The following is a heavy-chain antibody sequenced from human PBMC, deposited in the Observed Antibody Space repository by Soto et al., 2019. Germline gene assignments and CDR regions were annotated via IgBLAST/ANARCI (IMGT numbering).Heavy chain of an antibody. V-gene: IGHV6-1*01. CDR3: ARGEQYSGRIFDY. CDR2: TYYRSKWYY. D-gene: IGHD1-26*01. J-gene: IGHJ4*01. Sequence: QVQLQQSGPGLVKPSQTLSLTCAITGDSVSSNSAGWSWVRQSPSRGLEWLGRTYYRSKWYYEYAVSVRGRIPINPDTSKNQYSLQLNSVTPEDTAVYFCARGEQYSGRIFDYWGQGTLVTVSS. CDR1: GDSVSSNSAG.